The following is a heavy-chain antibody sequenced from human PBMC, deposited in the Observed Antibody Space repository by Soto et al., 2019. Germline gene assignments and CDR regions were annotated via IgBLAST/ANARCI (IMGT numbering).Heavy chain of an antibody. CDR3: AKDINGWLSILAY. D-gene: IGHD3-9*01. CDR1: GFTFDDYA. Sequence: GGSLRLSCAASGFTFDDYAMHWVRLAPGKGLEWVSGISWNSGSIAYADSVKGRFTISRDNAKNSLYLQINSLRLEDTALYYCAKDINGWLSILAYWGQGSLVTVSS. CDR2: ISWNSGSI. J-gene: IGHJ4*02. V-gene: IGHV3-9*01.